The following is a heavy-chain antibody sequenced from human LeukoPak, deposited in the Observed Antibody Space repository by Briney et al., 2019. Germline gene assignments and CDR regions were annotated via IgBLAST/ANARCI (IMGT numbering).Heavy chain of an antibody. Sequence: GGSLRLSCAASEFIVSSKYMSWVRQAPGKGLEWVSVIYGGGSTYNADSVKGRFTISRDKSKNTLYLQMNSVRAEDTAVYYCARGSYYDSSGSNAFAIWGQGTMVTVSS. D-gene: IGHD3-22*01. CDR3: ARGSYYDSSGSNAFAI. J-gene: IGHJ3*02. CDR1: EFIVSSKY. V-gene: IGHV3-53*01. CDR2: IYGGGST.